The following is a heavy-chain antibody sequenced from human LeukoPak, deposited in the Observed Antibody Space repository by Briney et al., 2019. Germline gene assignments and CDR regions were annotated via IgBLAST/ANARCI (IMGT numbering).Heavy chain of an antibody. D-gene: IGHD2-2*01. J-gene: IGHJ6*03. V-gene: IGHV1-69*13. CDR3: ARNGVGEYQLRLYYMDV. Sequence: SVKVSCKASGGTFSSYAISWVRQAPGQGLEWMGGIIPIFGTANYAQKFQGRVTITADESTSTAYMELSSLRSEDTAVYYCARNGVGEYQLRLYYMDVWGKGTTVTVSS. CDR2: IIPIFGTA. CDR1: GGTFSSYA.